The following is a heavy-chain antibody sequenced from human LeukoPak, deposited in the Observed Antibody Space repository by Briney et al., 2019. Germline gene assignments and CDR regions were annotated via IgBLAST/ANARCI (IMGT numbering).Heavy chain of an antibody. D-gene: IGHD3-22*01. Sequence: GGSLRLSCAASGFTFDDYAMHWVRQTPGKGLEWVSLISWDGGSTYYADSVKGRFTISRDNSKNSLYLQMNSLRAEDTALYYCAKDSGYYDSSGYLDYWGQGTLVTVSS. CDR2: ISWDGGST. V-gene: IGHV3-43D*03. J-gene: IGHJ4*02. CDR1: GFTFDDYA. CDR3: AKDSGYYDSSGYLDY.